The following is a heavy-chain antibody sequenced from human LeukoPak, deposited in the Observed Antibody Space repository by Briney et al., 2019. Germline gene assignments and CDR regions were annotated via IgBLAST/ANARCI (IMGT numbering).Heavy chain of an antibody. CDR1: GSSISTNYY. CDR3: VTPRSWELSDMAV. CDR2: VYHNGET. D-gene: IGHD1-26*01. J-gene: IGHJ6*03. Sequence: SETPSLTCTVSGSSISTNYYWAWIRQSPGTGLEWIGSVYHNGETYYNPSLKSRVIISVDTSRNDFSLRLTSVTAADTALYYCVTPRSWELSDMAVWGKGTTVIVSS. V-gene: IGHV4-38-2*02.